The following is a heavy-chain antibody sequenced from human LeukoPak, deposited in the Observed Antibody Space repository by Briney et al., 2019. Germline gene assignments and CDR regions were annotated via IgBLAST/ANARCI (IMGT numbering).Heavy chain of an antibody. CDR2: IYYSGST. Sequence: PSETLSLTCTVSGGSISSYYWSWIRQPPGKGLEWIGYIYYSGSTNYNSSLKSRVTISVDTSKNQFSLKLSSVTAADTAVYYCARDYGGKGGAFDIWGQGTMVTVSS. CDR1: GGSISSYY. CDR3: ARDYGGKGGAFDI. V-gene: IGHV4-59*01. D-gene: IGHD4-23*01. J-gene: IGHJ3*02.